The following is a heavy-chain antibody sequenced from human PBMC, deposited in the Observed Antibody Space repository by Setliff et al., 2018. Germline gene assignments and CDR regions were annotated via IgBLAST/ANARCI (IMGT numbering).Heavy chain of an antibody. CDR2: IYYSGST. Sequence: PSETLSLTCSVSGVSTRSYWWSWIRQPPGKGLEWIGYIYYSGSTSYNPSLESRVTISVDTSKNQFSLKLSSVTAADTAVYYCARGLSYYDSSGSLLAPYAFDIWGQGTMVTVSS. CDR1: GVSTRSYW. D-gene: IGHD3-22*01. CDR3: ARGLSYYDSSGSLLAPYAFDI. V-gene: IGHV4-59*12. J-gene: IGHJ3*02.